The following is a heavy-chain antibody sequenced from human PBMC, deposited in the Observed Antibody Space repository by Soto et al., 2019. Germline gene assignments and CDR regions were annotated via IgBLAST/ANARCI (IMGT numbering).Heavy chain of an antibody. D-gene: IGHD3-16*01. J-gene: IGHJ5*02. CDR1: GFPFSTSN. CDR2: ISRSSTYI. Sequence: EVQLVESGGGLVNPGGSLRLSCVVSGFPFSTSNMNWVRQAPGKGLEWVSFISRSSTYIYYADSVKGRFTISRDDAENSLCLQMNSLRAEDTAVYYWARGVLPISASSWVDPWGQGTLVTVSS. CDR3: ARGVLPISASSWVDP. V-gene: IGHV3-21*01.